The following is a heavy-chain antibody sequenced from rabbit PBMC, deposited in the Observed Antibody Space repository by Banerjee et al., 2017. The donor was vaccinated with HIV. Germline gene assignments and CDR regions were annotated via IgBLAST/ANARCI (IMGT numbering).Heavy chain of an antibody. J-gene: IGHJ4*01. CDR2: IDPVFGST. CDR1: GFDFSSYG. CDR3: ARIDPRYYSSDWDYFNL. Sequence: QEQLVESGGGLVQPGGSLKLSCKASGFDFSSYGVSWVRQAPGKGLEWIGYIDPVFGSTYYASWVNGRFTISSHNAQNTLYLQLNSLTAADTATYFCARIDPRYYSSDWDYFNLWGQGTLVTVS. D-gene: IGHD4-1*01. V-gene: IGHV1S47*01.